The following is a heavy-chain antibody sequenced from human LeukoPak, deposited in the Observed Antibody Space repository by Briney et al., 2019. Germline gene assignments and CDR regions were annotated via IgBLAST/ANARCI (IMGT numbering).Heavy chain of an antibody. CDR1: GFSFSGYW. V-gene: IGHV3-7*01. Sequence: GGSLRLSCAASGFSFSGYWSTWLRQAPGKGLEWVANINQDGGENYYLDSVKGRFTISRDNAKNSLYLQMNSLRPEDTAVYYCARNLPVTWFAPWGQGTLVTVSS. CDR2: INQDGGEN. CDR3: ARNLPVTWFAP. D-gene: IGHD4-11*01. J-gene: IGHJ5*02.